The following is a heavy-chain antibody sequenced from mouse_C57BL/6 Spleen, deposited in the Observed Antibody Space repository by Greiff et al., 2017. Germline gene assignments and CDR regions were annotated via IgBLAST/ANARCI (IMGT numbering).Heavy chain of an antibody. CDR2: IDPSDSET. D-gene: IGHD2-5*01. CDR1: GYTFTSYW. V-gene: IGHV1-52*01. J-gene: IGHJ4*01. Sequence: QVQLQQPGAELVRPGSSVKLSCKASGYTFTSYWMHWVKQRPIQGLEWIGNIDPSDSETHYTQKFKDKATLTVDKSSSTAYMQLSSLTSEDSAVYYCASYSNFGLYYSMDYWGQGTSVTVSS. CDR3: ASYSNFGLYYSMDY.